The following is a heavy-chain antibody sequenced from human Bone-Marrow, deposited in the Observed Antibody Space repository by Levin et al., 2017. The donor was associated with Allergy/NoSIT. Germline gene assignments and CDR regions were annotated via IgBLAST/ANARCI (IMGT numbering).Heavy chain of an antibody. CDR2: IYSGGST. CDR3: ATRGSGRSLDS. Sequence: GESLKISCTASWITVGNNYMCWVRQAPGKGLEWVSLIYSGGSTHYADSVEGRFTISRDSSKNTLYLQMNRLRAEDTAMYYCATRGSGRSLDSWGQGTLVTVSS. V-gene: IGHV3-53*01. CDR1: WITVGNNY. D-gene: IGHD3-10*01. J-gene: IGHJ4*02.